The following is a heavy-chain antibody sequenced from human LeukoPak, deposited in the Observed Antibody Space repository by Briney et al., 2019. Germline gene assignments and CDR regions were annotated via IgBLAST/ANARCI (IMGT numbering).Heavy chain of an antibody. V-gene: IGHV3-64*04. CDR1: GFSFKKFV. J-gene: IGHJ4*02. CDR3: ARGRDGYNFHY. D-gene: IGHD5-24*01. Sequence: GGSLRLSCSASGFSFKKFVMHWVRQAPGKGLESVSSISSNGNRVYYADSVKGRFTISRDNSKNTLYLQMNSLRAEDTAVYYCARGRDGYNFHYWGQGTLVTVSS. CDR2: ISSNGNRV.